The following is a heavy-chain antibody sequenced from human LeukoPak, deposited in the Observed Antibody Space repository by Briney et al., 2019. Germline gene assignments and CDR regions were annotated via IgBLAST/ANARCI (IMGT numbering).Heavy chain of an antibody. V-gene: IGHV4-4*07. D-gene: IGHD6-13*01. CDR3: GRVSSWAFDY. CDR1: GISLTSYY. Sequence: PSETLSLTSRVSGISLTSYYRGWIRQAAGKGLEWIGHISISENTNYNPSLKSRVILSVEKSKNQFSLQVKSVTAADTAVYYCGRVSSWAFDYWGQGILVAVSS. J-gene: IGHJ4*02. CDR2: ISISENT.